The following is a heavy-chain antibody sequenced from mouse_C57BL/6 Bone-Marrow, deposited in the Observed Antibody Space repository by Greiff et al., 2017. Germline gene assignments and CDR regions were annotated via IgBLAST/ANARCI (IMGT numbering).Heavy chain of an antibody. CDR2: ISNGGGST. J-gene: IGHJ3*01. Sequence: EVKLMESGGGLVQPGGSLKLSCAASGFTFSDYYMYWVRQTPEKRLEWVAYISNGGGSTYYPDTVKGRFTISRDNAKNTLYLQMSRLKSEDTAMYYCARHYYGSFAYWGKGTLVTVSA. CDR1: GFTFSDYY. D-gene: IGHD1-1*01. CDR3: ARHYYGSFAY. V-gene: IGHV5-12*01.